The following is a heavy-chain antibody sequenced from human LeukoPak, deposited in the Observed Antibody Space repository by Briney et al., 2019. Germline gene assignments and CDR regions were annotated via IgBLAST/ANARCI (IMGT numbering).Heavy chain of an antibody. CDR3: AKYSDSTGAHYFDY. J-gene: IGHJ4*02. CDR2: ISGSGANT. V-gene: IGHV3-23*01. D-gene: IGHD2/OR15-2a*01. Sequence: GGSLRLSCAASGFTFSSYAMTWVRQAPGKGLEWVSTISGSGANTYYADSVKGRFTISRDNSKSTLSLQMNSLRVEDTALYYCAKYSDSTGAHYFDYWGQGTLVTVSS. CDR1: GFTFSSYA.